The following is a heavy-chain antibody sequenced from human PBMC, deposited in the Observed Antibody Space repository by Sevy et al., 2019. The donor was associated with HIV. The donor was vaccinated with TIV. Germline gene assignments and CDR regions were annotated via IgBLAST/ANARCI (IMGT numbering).Heavy chain of an antibody. D-gene: IGHD4-17*01. V-gene: IGHV3-23*01. Sequence: GGSLRLSCVASQFIFSDYAMNWVRQAPGKGLEWLAVISGSGDTIKYADSVKGRFTISRDNSKNTVSLQMNSLRGEGTGVYYGAMGGPVNTGLVFEYFQYWGQGTLVTVSS. J-gene: IGHJ1*01. CDR3: AMGGPVNTGLVFEYFQY. CDR2: ISGSGDTI. CDR1: QFIFSDYA.